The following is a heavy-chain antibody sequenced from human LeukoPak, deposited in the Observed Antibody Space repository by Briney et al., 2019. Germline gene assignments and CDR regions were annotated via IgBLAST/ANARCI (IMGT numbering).Heavy chain of an antibody. CDR3: ARDLYRIVVVPHYFDY. D-gene: IGHD3-22*01. CDR1: GLTFSNYW. V-gene: IGHV3-7*01. CDR2: IKQDGSEK. J-gene: IGHJ4*02. Sequence: PGGSLRLSCAASGLTFSNYWMSWVRQTPGKGLEWVANIKQDGSEKYYVDSVKGRFTISRDNAKNSLYLQMNGLRAEDTAVYYCARDLYRIVVVPHYFDYWGQGTLVTVSS.